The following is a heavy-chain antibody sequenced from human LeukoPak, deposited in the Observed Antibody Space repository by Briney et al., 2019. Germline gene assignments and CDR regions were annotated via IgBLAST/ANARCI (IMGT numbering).Heavy chain of an antibody. CDR1: GGSFSGYY. CDR3: ARLSGSWGGSYGY. D-gene: IGHD1-26*01. Sequence: PSETLSLTCAVYGGSFSGYYWSWIRQPPGKGLEWIGYIYYSGSTNYNPSLKSRVTISVDTSKNQFSLKLSSVTAADTAVYYCARLSGSWGGSYGYWGQGTLVTVSS. CDR2: IYYSGST. V-gene: IGHV4-59*08. J-gene: IGHJ4*02.